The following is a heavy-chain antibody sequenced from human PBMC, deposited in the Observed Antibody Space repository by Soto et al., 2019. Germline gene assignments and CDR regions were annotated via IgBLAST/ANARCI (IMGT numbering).Heavy chain of an antibody. CDR3: ARTGPSYYYDKSASPEDY. V-gene: IGHV4-30-4*01. CDR2: IYSSGST. Sequence: PSETLSLTCTVSGGSISSGDYYWSWIRQPPGKGLEWIGYIYSSGSTHYNSSLRGRVSISTDSSKNQFPLNLSSVTAADTAVYYCARTGPSYYYDKSASPEDYWGQGALVTVSS. D-gene: IGHD3-22*01. CDR1: GGSISSGDYY. J-gene: IGHJ4*02.